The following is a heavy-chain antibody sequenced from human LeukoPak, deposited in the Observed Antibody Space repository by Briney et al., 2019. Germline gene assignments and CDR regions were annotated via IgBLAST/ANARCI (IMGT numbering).Heavy chain of an antibody. J-gene: IGHJ4*02. V-gene: IGHV3-23*01. Sequence: GGSLRLSCAGSGFTPSKCGMSWVRQAPGKGLEWVSGISGSGGSTYYADSVKGRFTISRDNSKSTLYLQMNSLRAEDTATYYCAARPTSEAVAPSDFWGQGTLVTVSP. D-gene: IGHD6-19*01. CDR3: AARPTSEAVAPSDF. CDR1: GFTPSKCG. CDR2: ISGSGGST.